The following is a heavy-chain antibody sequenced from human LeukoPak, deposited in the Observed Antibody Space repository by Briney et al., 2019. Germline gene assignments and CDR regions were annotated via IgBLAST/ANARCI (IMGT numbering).Heavy chain of an antibody. D-gene: IGHD3-22*01. V-gene: IGHV4-38-2*02. CDR1: GYSITSGYY. J-gene: IGHJ3*02. CDR2: IYHSGST. Sequence: SETLSLTCTVSGYSITSGYYWGWIRQPPGKGLEWIGSIYHSGSTYYNPSLKSRVTISVDTSKNQFSLKLSSVTAADTAVYYCASECPYDSSGYYYGDAFDIWGQGTMVTVSS. CDR3: ASECPYDSSGYYYGDAFDI.